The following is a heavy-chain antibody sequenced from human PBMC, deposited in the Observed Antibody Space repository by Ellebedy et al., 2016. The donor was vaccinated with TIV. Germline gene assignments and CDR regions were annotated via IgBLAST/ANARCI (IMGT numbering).Heavy chain of an antibody. V-gene: IGHV1-2*02. Sequence: AASVKVSCKTSGYTFTDYHVHWMRQAPGQGLEWMGWIYPSRGDTQYAQKFQGRVTMTKDTSITTAYMELNRLTSDDTAVYYCASVTFSSLSPFDYWGQGTLVTVTS. D-gene: IGHD2-2*01. CDR2: IYPSRGDT. CDR3: ASVTFSSLSPFDY. J-gene: IGHJ4*02. CDR1: GYTFTDYH.